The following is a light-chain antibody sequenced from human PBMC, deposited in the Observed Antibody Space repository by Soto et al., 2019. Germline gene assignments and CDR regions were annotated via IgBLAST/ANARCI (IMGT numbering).Light chain of an antibody. CDR3: QTWGTGIHVV. CDR2: LDSDGSH. V-gene: IGLV4-69*01. CDR1: SGHSSYA. J-gene: IGLJ2*01. Sequence: QLVLTQSPSASASLGASVKLTCTLSSGHSSYAIAWHQQQPEKGPRYLMKLDSDGSHTKGDEIPDRFSGSSSGAERYLTISSLQSEEEADYYCQTWGTGIHVVFGGGTKLTVI.